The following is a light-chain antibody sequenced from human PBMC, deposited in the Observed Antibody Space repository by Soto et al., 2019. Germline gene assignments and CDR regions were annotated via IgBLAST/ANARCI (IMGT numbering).Light chain of an antibody. Sequence: SVLTQPASVSGAPGQSIAISRPGTSRDGGGYSYVSWYQQQPGKAPKLVISDVSNRPSGVSDRFSGSKSGNSASLTISGLQTEDEDDYYCDPYTTSCTYVFGTGTEVTVL. CDR2: DVS. CDR3: DPYTTSCTYV. V-gene: IGLV2-14*01. CDR1: SRDGGGYSY. J-gene: IGLJ1*01.